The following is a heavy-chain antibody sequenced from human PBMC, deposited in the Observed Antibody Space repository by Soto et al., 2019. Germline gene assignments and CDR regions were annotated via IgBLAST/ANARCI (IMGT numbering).Heavy chain of an antibody. CDR3: ERVRSAIAVVDFDY. CDR1: GYTFTSYG. J-gene: IGHJ4*02. V-gene: IGHV1-18*01. D-gene: IGHD6-19*01. Sequence: ASGKVSCKASGYTFTSYGISWVRQAPGQGLEWMGWISAYNGNTNYAQKLQGRVTMTTDTSTSTAYMELRSLRSDDTAVYYCERVRSAIAVVDFDYWGQGTLVTVTS. CDR2: ISAYNGNT.